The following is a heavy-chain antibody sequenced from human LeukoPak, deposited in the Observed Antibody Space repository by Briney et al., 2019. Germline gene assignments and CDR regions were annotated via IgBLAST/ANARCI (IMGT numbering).Heavy chain of an antibody. CDR2: IYYSGNT. J-gene: IGHJ4*02. D-gene: IGHD5-18*01. V-gene: IGHV4-59*01. Sequence: SETLSLTCTVSGGSISGYYWSWIRQPPGKGLEWIGYIYYSGNTNYNPSLKSRVTISVDTSKNQFSLNLSSVTAADTAVYYCARVGSGYSYGYNDYWGQGTLVTVSS. CDR1: GGSISGYY. CDR3: ARVGSGYSYGYNDY.